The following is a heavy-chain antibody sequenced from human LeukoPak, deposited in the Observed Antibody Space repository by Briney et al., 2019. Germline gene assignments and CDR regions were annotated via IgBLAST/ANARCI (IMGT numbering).Heavy chain of an antibody. CDR3: AKRKITFGGVIVHPFDY. Sequence: PGGSLRLSCAASGLTVSSNYINWVRQAPGKGLEWVSAISGSGGSTYYADSVKGRFTISRDNSKNTLYLQMNSLRAEDTAVYYCAKRKITFGGVIVHPFDYWGQGTLVTVSS. D-gene: IGHD3-16*02. J-gene: IGHJ4*02. V-gene: IGHV3-23*01. CDR1: GLTVSSNY. CDR2: ISGSGGST.